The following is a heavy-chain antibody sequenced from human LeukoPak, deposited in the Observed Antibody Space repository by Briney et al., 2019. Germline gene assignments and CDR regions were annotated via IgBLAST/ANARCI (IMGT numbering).Heavy chain of an antibody. Sequence: PGGSLRLSCAGSGFTFSSYNMNWVRQAPGKGLEWVSSISGSSSYIYYADSVKGRFTISRGNAKNSLYLQMNSLRAEDTAVYYCARKRYYFDYWGQGTLVTVSS. V-gene: IGHV3-21*01. CDR1: GFTFSSYN. CDR3: ARKRYYFDY. CDR2: ISGSSSYI. J-gene: IGHJ4*02.